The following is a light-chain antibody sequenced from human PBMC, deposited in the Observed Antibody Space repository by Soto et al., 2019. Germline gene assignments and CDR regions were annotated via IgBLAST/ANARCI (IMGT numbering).Light chain of an antibody. CDR3: VSYARGSTNWV. CDR1: SSDVGAYNY. Sequence: QSVLTQPASVSGSPGQSITISCTGTSSDVGAYNYVSWYQQHPGKAPKLMIFEVSNRPSGVSNRFSGSKSGNTASLTVSGLLAEDAADYFCVSYARGSTNWVFGGGTKLTVL. J-gene: IGLJ3*02. CDR2: EVS. V-gene: IGLV2-14*01.